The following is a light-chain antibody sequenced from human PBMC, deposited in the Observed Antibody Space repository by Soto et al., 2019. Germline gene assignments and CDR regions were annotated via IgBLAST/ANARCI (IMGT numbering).Light chain of an antibody. CDR3: QQRRNWLT. V-gene: IGKV3-11*01. CDR2: DAS. CDR1: QSVRSN. Sequence: EIVLTQSPATLSLSPGERATLSCRASQSVRSNLAWYQHKPGQAPRLLIYDASTRATGIPARFSGSGSGTDFTLTISSLESEDFAVYYCQQRRNWLTFGGGTKVEIK. J-gene: IGKJ4*01.